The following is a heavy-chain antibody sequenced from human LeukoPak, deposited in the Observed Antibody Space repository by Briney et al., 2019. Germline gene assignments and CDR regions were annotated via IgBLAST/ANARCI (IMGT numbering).Heavy chain of an antibody. CDR1: GYTFTTYD. CDR3: ARAMFYDDSSGYYAWFDP. J-gene: IGHJ5*02. V-gene: IGHV1-8*01. D-gene: IGHD3-22*01. Sequence: ASVKVSCKASGYTFTTYDINWLRQAPGQGLEWMGWMHSISGNTGYTQKFQGRVTMTRDTSINTAYMEMSSLRSEDTAVYYCARAMFYDDSSGYYAWFDPWGQGTLVTVSS. CDR2: MHSISGNT.